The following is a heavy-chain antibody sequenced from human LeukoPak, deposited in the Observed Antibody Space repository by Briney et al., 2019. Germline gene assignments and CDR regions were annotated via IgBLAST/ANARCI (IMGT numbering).Heavy chain of an antibody. CDR3: ARDYYDSSGYYAFDI. V-gene: IGHV1-69*05. Sequence: SVKVSCKASGGTFSSYAISWVRQAPGQRLEWMGRIIPIFGTANYTQKFQGRVTITTDESTSTAYMELSSLRSEDTAVYYCARDYYDSSGYYAFDIWGQGTMVTVSS. D-gene: IGHD3-22*01. J-gene: IGHJ3*02. CDR2: IIPIFGTA. CDR1: GGTFSSYA.